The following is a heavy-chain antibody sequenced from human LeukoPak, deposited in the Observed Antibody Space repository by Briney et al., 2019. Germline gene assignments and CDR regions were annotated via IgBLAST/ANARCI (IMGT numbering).Heavy chain of an antibody. CDR2: ISGGGGST. CDR1: GFTFSSYA. D-gene: IGHD7-27*01. J-gene: IGHJ6*03. V-gene: IGHV3-23*01. CDR3: AKESLGRYYYYYMDV. Sequence: GGSLRLSCAASGFTFSSYAMSWVRQAPGKGLEWVSAISGGGGSTYYADSVKGRFTISRDNSKNTLYLQMNSLRAEDTAVYYCAKESLGRYYYYYMDVWGKGTTVTVSS.